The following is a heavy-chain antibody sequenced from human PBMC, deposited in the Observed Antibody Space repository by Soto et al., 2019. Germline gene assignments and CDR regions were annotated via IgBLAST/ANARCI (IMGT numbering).Heavy chain of an antibody. J-gene: IGHJ4*02. CDR2: IYYSGST. Sequence: PSETLSLTCTVYGGSFSGYFWSWIRQPPGKGLEWIGYIYYSGSTYYNASLKSRVTMSVDTSKNQFSLKLRSVTAADTAVYYCARAGGSCHDSGYCFDFWGQGTMVTVSS. V-gene: IGHV4-59*01. CDR3: ARAGGSCHDSGYCFDF. CDR1: GGSFSGYF. D-gene: IGHD2-2*03.